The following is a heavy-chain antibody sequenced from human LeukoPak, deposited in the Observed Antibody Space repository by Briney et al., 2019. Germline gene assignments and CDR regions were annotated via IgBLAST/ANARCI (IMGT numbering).Heavy chain of an antibody. CDR1: GFTLPYG. CDR2: VSATGYTT. V-gene: IGHV3-23*01. Sequence: GGSLRLSCVVSGFTLPYGMSWVRQAPGKGLEWVSYVSATGYTTSYADSVKGRFTISRDNAKNTVFLQMDSLRADDTAVYYCAKGAVGKTESSGFPPHFDYWGQGTLVTVSS. J-gene: IGHJ4*02. CDR3: AKGAVGKTESSGFPPHFDY. D-gene: IGHD3-22*01.